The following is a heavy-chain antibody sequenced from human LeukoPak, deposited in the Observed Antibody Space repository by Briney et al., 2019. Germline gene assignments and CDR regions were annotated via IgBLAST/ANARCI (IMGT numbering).Heavy chain of an antibody. Sequence: APVKVSCKASGGTFSSYAISWVRQAPGQGLECMGGIIPIFGTANYAQKFQGRVTITTDESTSTAYMELSSLRSEDTAAYYCASAYYYDSRRDASDIWGQGTMVTVSS. CDR1: GGTFSSYA. D-gene: IGHD3-10*01. CDR2: IIPIFGTA. V-gene: IGHV1-69*05. CDR3: ASAYYYDSRRDASDI. J-gene: IGHJ3*02.